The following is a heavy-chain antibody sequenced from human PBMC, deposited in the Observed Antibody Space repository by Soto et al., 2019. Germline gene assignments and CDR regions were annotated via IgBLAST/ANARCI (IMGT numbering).Heavy chain of an antibody. D-gene: IGHD3-22*01. J-gene: IGHJ4*02. V-gene: IGHV1-2*04. CDR2: INPNSGGT. CDR3: AREGSYYDSSVPMDY. Sequence: ASVKVSCKASGYTFTGYYMHWVRQAPGQGLEWMGWINPNSGGTNYAQKFQGWVNMTRDTSISTAYMELSRLRSDDTSVYYCAREGSYYDSSVPMDYWGQGTLVTVSS. CDR1: GYTFTGYY.